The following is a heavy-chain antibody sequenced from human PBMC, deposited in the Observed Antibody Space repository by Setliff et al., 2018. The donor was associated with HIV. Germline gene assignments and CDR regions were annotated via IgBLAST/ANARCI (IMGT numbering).Heavy chain of an antibody. Sequence: GASVKVSCKASGSTFTDYYMHWVRQAPGQGLEWMGWINPNSGDTNYAQKFQGRVTMTRDTSISTAYMELTRLRSDDTAVYYCVRERFTLIGLDSFDIWGQGTMVTVSS. CDR3: VRERFTLIGLDSFDI. V-gene: IGHV1-2*02. CDR1: GSTFTDYY. J-gene: IGHJ3*02. CDR2: INPNSGDT. D-gene: IGHD3-9*01.